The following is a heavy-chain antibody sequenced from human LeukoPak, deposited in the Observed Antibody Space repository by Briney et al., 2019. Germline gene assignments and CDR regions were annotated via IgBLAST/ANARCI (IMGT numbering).Heavy chain of an antibody. CDR2: FGGSTSYI. CDR1: GFTFSSFR. Sequence: GGSLRLSCAASGFTFSSFRMNWIRQAPGKGLEWVSSFGGSTSYIFYADSVKGRFTISRDNAKNSLYLQMNSLRAEDTAVYYCARAYNSSWYDSGYWGQGTLVTVSS. CDR3: ARAYNSSWYDSGY. J-gene: IGHJ4*02. D-gene: IGHD6-13*01. V-gene: IGHV3-21*01.